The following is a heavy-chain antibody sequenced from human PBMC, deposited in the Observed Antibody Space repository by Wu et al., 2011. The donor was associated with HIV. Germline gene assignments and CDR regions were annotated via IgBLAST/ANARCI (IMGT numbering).Heavy chain of an antibody. J-gene: IGHJ6*02. CDR3: ARDHCVVSAAMGFTSNYYGMDV. CDR2: TSYDGTNK. Sequence: QVQLVESGGGVVQPGRSLRLSCAASGFTFKRYAMHWVRQAPGKGLEWVAVTSYDGTNKYYADSVKGRFTISRDNSKNTLYLQMNSLRAEDTALYYCARDHCVVSAAMGFTSNYYGMDVVGQGTTVTVSS. V-gene: IGHV3-30-3*01. D-gene: IGHD2-2*01. CDR1: GFTFKRYA.